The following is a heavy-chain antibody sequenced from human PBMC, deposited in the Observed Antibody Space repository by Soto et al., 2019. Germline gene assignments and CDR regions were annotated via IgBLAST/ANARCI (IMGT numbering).Heavy chain of an antibody. CDR1: GYTFTSYY. J-gene: IGHJ6*02. D-gene: IGHD3-16*01. Sequence: ASVKVSCKASGYTFTSYYMHWVRQAPGQGLEWMGIINPSGGSTSYAQKFQGRVTMTRDTSTSTVYMELSSLRSEDTAVYYCARWGRVVTSLPHSPYGMDVWGQGTTVTVSS. CDR3: ARWGRVVTSLPHSPYGMDV. V-gene: IGHV1-46*01. CDR2: INPSGGST.